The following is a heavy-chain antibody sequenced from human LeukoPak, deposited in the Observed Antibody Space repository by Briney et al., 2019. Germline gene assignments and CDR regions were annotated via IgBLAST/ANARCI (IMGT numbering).Heavy chain of an antibody. CDR1: GYTFTSYY. Sequence: GASVKVSCKASGYTFTSYYMHWVRQAPGQRLEWMGIINPSGGSTSYAQKFQGRVTMTRDTSTSTVYMELSSLRSEDTAVYYCARDRPNCSGGSCYPYWYFDLWGRGTLVTVSS. CDR3: ARDRPNCSGGSCYPYWYFDL. J-gene: IGHJ2*01. V-gene: IGHV1-46*01. CDR2: INPSGGST. D-gene: IGHD2-15*01.